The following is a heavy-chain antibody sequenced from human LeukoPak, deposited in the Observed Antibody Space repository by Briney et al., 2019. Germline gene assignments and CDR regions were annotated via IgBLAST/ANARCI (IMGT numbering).Heavy chain of an antibody. J-gene: IGHJ4*02. V-gene: IGHV3-23*01. CDR3: ARDDYGDYFDY. CDR2: ISGSGGST. D-gene: IGHD4-17*01. CDR1: GLTFSSHW. Sequence: PGGSLRLSCAASGLTFSSHWMHWVRQAPGKGLEWVSAISGSGGSTYYADSVKGRFTISRDNSKNTLYLQMNSLRAEDTAVYYCARDDYGDYFDYWGQGTLVTVSS.